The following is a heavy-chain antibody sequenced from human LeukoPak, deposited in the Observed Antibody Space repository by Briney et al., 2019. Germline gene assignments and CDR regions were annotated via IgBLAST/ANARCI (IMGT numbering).Heavy chain of an antibody. V-gene: IGHV3-33*06. CDR3: AKDTVYSSSLFDY. D-gene: IGHD6-13*01. CDR1: GFTFSSYG. J-gene: IGHJ4*02. CDR2: IWDDGSEK. Sequence: SGTSLRLSCAASGFTFSSYGMHWVRQAPGKGLEWVAVIWDDGSEKYYADSVKGRFSISRDNSENTLSLQMNSLRAEDTAVYYCAKDTVYSSSLFDYWGQGTLVTVSS.